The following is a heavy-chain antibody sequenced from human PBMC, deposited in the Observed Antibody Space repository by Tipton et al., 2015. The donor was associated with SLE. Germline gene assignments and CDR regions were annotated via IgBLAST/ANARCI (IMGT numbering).Heavy chain of an antibody. CDR2: INHRGRT. CDR3: ARGRYCSSTSCSYYFDY. Sequence: TLSLTCAVYGGSFSGYYWSWIRQPPGKGLEWIGEINHRGRTNYNPSLKSRVTISIDTPKNQFSLKVSSVTAADTAVYYCARGRYCSSTSCSYYFDYWGQGTLVTVSS. D-gene: IGHD2-2*01. J-gene: IGHJ4*02. V-gene: IGHV4-34*01. CDR1: GGSFSGYY.